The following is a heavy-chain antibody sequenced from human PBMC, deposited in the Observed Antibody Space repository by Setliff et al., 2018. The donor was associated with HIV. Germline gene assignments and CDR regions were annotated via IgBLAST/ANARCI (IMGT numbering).Heavy chain of an antibody. CDR1: GYTFTNYW. J-gene: IGHJ5*02. D-gene: IGHD1-26*01. Sequence: GESLKISCEASGYTFTNYWIGWVRQMPGKGLEWMGIIYPGDSDIIYSPSFQGQVTISADKSITTAYLQWSSLKASDTAIYYCARHAYSGSYQPPYNWFDPWGQGTLVTVSS. V-gene: IGHV5-51*01. CDR3: ARHAYSGSYQPPYNWFDP. CDR2: IYPGDSDI.